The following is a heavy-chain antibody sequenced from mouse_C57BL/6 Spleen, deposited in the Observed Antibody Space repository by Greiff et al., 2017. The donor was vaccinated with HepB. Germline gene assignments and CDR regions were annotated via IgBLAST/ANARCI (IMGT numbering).Heavy chain of an antibody. V-gene: IGHV5-4*03. J-gene: IGHJ3*01. D-gene: IGHD2-4*01. CDR2: ISDGGSYT. Sequence: EVKLVESGGGLVKPGGSLKLSCAASGFTFSSYAMSWVRQTPEKRLEWVATISDGGSYTYYPDNVKGRFTISRDNAKNNLYLQMSHLKSEDTAMYYWARYPLYDYDAAWFAYWGQGTLVTVSA. CDR3: ARYPLYDYDAAWFAY. CDR1: GFTFSSYA.